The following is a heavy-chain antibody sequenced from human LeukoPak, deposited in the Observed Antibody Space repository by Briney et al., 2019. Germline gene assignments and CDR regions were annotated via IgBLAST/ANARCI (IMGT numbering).Heavy chain of an antibody. J-gene: IGHJ6*02. CDR1: GLTFSIYA. D-gene: IGHD6-19*01. Sequence: GGSLRLSCAASGLTFSIYAMSWVRQALGKGLEWVSSISGSGGSTYYADSVKGRFTISRDNSQNTLYLQMNSLRAEDTAVYYCAKDRSGGRDYYFGMDVWGPGTTVTVSS. CDR3: AKDRSGGRDYYFGMDV. CDR2: ISGSGGST. V-gene: IGHV3-23*01.